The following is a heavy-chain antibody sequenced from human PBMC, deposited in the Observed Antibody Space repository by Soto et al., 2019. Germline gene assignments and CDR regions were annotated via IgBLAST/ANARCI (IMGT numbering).Heavy chain of an antibody. CDR2: ISYDGSNK. CDR1: GFTFSSYG. J-gene: IGHJ6*02. Sequence: QPGGSLRLSCAASGFTFSSYGMHWVRQAPGKGLEWVAVISYDGSNKYYADSVKGRFTISRDNSKNTLYLQMNSLRAEDTAVYYCAKDFGSSGYYPHYGMDVWGQGTTVTVSS. CDR3: AKDFGSSGYYPHYGMDV. V-gene: IGHV3-30*18. D-gene: IGHD3-22*01.